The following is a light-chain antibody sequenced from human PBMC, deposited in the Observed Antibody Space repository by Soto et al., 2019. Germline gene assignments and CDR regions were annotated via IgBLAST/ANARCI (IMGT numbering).Light chain of an antibody. CDR1: SSDVGGHKY. J-gene: IGLJ1*01. CDR2: EVS. CDR3: CSYSSSSPYV. V-gene: IGLV2-14*01. Sequence: QSALTQPASVSGSPGQSITISCTGTSSDVGGHKYVSWYQQHPGKAPKLMIYEVSNRSSGVSNRFSGSKSGNTASLTISGLQAEDEADYYCCSYSSSSPYVFGTGTKLTVL.